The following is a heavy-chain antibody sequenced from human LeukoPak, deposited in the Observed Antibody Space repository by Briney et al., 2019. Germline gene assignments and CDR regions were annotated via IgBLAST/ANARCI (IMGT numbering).Heavy chain of an antibody. CDR1: GFTFSTYA. D-gene: IGHD6-13*01. CDR3: AKNIAAPTTPFDY. Sequence: SGGSLRLSCAASGFTFSTYAMNWVRQAPGKGLEWVSGISGSGGTTYSADSVKGRFTISRDNSKNTLYLQMNYLRAEDTALYYCAKNIAAPTTPFDYWGQGTLVTVSS. J-gene: IGHJ4*02. V-gene: IGHV3-23*01. CDR2: ISGSGGTT.